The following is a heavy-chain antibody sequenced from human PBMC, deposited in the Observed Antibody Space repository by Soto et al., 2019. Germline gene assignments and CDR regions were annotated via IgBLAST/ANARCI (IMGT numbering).Heavy chain of an antibody. Sequence: GGSLRLSCAASGFTFSSYAMHWVRQAPGKGLEWVAVISYDGSNKYYADSVKGRFTISRDNSKNTLYLQMNSLRAEDTAVYYCARDSGYYGSGSYWNYFDYWGQGTLVTVSS. D-gene: IGHD3-10*01. J-gene: IGHJ4*02. V-gene: IGHV3-30-3*01. CDR2: ISYDGSNK. CDR1: GFTFSSYA. CDR3: ARDSGYYGSGSYWNYFDY.